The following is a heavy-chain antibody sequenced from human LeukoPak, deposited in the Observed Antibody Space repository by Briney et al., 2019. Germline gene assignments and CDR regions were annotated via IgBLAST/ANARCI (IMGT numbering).Heavy chain of an antibody. V-gene: IGHV3-7*01. J-gene: IGHJ4*02. CDR1: GATFSSYW. Sequence: QPGGSLRLSYAASGATFSSYWMSWVRQAPGKGLEWVANIKQDGSEKYYVDSVKGRFTISRDNAKNSLYLQMNSLRAEDTAVYYCARDQLYSNYPAFDYWGQGTLVTVSS. CDR2: IKQDGSEK. CDR3: ARDQLYSNYPAFDY. D-gene: IGHD4-11*01.